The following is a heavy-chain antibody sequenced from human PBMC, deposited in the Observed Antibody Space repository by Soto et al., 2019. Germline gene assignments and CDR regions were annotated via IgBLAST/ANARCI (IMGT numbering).Heavy chain of an antibody. Sequence: GESLKISCKGSGYSFTSYWIGWVRQMPGKGLEWMGIIYPGDSDTRYSPSFQGQVTISADKSIRTAYLQWSSLKASDTAMYYCARKGAAGTHYYGMDVWGQGTTVTVSS. CDR1: GYSFTSYW. CDR3: ARKGAAGTHYYGMDV. V-gene: IGHV5-51*01. CDR2: IYPGDSDT. J-gene: IGHJ6*02. D-gene: IGHD6-19*01.